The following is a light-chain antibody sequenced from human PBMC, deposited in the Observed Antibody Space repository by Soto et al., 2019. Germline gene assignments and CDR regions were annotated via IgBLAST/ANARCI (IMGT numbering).Light chain of an antibody. CDR3: AAWDDSLNGVV. CDR1: SSSIGAGYD. J-gene: IGLJ3*02. CDR2: GNN. Sequence: QSVLTQPPSVSGAPGQGVTISCTGSSSSIGAGYDVHWYQQVPGTAPKLLIYGNNNRPSGVPDRFSGSKSGTSASLAISGLQSEDEADYYCAAWDDSLNGVVFGGGTK. V-gene: IGLV1-40*01.